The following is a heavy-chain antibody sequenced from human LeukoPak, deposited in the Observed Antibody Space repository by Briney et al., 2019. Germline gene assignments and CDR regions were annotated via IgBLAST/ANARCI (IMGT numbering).Heavy chain of an antibody. CDR2: ISGSGSST. CDR3: AKGVAEASPYYFDY. V-gene: IGHV3-23*01. Sequence: GGSLRLSCAASGFTFSSYAMSWVRQAPGKGREWVSPISGSGSSTYYADSVKGRFTISRDNSKNTLYLQMNSLRAEDTAVYYCAKGVAEASPYYFDYWGQGTLVTVSS. CDR1: GFTFSSYA. D-gene: IGHD6-25*01. J-gene: IGHJ4*02.